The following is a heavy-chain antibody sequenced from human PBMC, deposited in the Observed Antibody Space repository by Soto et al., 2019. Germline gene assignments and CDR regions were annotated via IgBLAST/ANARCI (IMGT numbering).Heavy chain of an antibody. CDR1: GGTFSSSA. V-gene: IGHV1-69*06. D-gene: IGHD3-10*02. J-gene: IGHJ6*02. CDR2: VIPIFTPP. Sequence: QVQLVQSGAAVRMHASSVRVSCKASGGTFSSSAISWVRLAPGQGLDWMGVVIPIFTPPIYAQRFQGRVTIPADTSTSTAYMALSRPTSEDTAVYYCTRHKAMFPPALSYYPIDVWGQGTTVTVSS. CDR3: TRHKAMFPPALSYYPIDV.